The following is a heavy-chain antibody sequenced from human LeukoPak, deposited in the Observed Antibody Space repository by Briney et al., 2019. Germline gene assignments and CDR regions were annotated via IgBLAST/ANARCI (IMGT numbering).Heavy chain of an antibody. D-gene: IGHD6-19*01. CDR1: GGSISSYY. Sequence: PSETLSLTCTVLGGSISSYYGSWIRQPPGKGLVWIGYIYYSGSTNYNPSLKRRVTISVDTSKNQFSLKLSPVTAADTAVYYCASSSGWYGDPIDYWGQGTLVTVSS. CDR2: IYYSGST. CDR3: ASSSGWYGDPIDY. J-gene: IGHJ4*02. V-gene: IGHV4-59*01.